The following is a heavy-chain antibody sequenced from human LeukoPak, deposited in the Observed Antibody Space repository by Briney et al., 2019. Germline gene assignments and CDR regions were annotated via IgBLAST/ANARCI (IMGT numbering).Heavy chain of an antibody. V-gene: IGHV3-21*01. CDR1: GFTFSSYS. CDR2: ISSSSSYI. Sequence: GGSLRLSCAASGFTFSSYSMNWVRRAPGKGLEWVSSISSSSSYIYYADSVKGRFTISRDNAKNSLYLQMNSLRAEDTAVYYCARVRKGYDSSGYYLTGDYWGQGTLVTVSS. D-gene: IGHD3-22*01. J-gene: IGHJ4*02. CDR3: ARVRKGYDSSGYYLTGDY.